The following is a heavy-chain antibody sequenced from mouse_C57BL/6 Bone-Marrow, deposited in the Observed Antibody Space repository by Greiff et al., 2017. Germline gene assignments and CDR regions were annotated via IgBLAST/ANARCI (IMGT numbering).Heavy chain of an antibody. D-gene: IGHD2-3*01. V-gene: IGHV1-64*01. J-gene: IGHJ4*01. CDR3: ARGFYDGYSYYAMDY. CDR2: IHPNSGST. CDR1: GYTFTSYW. Sequence: QVQLQQPGAELVKPGASVKLSCKASGYTFTSYWMHWVKQRPGQGLEWIGMIHPNSGSTNYNEKFKSKATLTVDKSSSTAYMQLSSLTSEDSAVXYWARGFYDGYSYYAMDYWGQGNSVTVSS.